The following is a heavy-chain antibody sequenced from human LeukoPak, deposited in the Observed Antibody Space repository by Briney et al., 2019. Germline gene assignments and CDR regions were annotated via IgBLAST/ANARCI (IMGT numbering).Heavy chain of an antibody. D-gene: IGHD6-13*01. V-gene: IGHV3-21*01. Sequence: GGSLRLSCAASGFTFSSYSMNWVRQAPGKGLEWVSSISSGSSYIYYADSVKGRFTISRDNAKNSLYLQMNSLRAEDTAVYYCARWGIAAAGWNWGQGTLVTVSS. CDR1: GFTFSSYS. J-gene: IGHJ4*02. CDR2: ISSGSSYI. CDR3: ARWGIAAAGWN.